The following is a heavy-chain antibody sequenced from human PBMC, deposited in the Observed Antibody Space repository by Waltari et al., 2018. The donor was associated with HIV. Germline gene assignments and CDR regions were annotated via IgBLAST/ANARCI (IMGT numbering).Heavy chain of an antibody. D-gene: IGHD3-22*01. CDR1: GYTFTGYY. CDR3: ARSRYYYDISGPAEYFHH. Sequence: QVQLVQSGAEVKKPGASVKVSCKASGYTFTGYYMHWVRQAPGQGLEWVGGLNPNRGGTNYAQKFQGRVAMTSDTTTSTAYRGLSRLRSDDTAGYYCARSRYYYDISGPAEYFHHWGQGTLVTGSS. J-gene: IGHJ1*01. CDR2: LNPNRGGT. V-gene: IGHV1-2*02.